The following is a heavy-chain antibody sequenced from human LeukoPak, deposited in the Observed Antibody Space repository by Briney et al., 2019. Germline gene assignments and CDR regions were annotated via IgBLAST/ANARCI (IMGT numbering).Heavy chain of an antibody. V-gene: IGHV3-15*01. CDR3: TTDNYYDSTLDY. Sequence: PGGSLRLSCAASGFTFSNAWVSWVRQAPGKGLEWVGRIKSKTDGGTTDYAAPVKGRFTISRDDSKNTLYLQMNSLKTEDTAVYYCTTDNYYDSTLDYWGQGTLVTVSS. D-gene: IGHD3-22*01. CDR2: IKSKTDGGTT. J-gene: IGHJ4*02. CDR1: GFTFSNAW.